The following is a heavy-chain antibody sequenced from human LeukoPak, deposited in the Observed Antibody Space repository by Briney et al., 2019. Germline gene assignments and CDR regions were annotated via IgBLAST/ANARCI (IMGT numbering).Heavy chain of an antibody. CDR3: ARASEQLVQDYSYYYMDV. CDR2: IYGGGST. D-gene: IGHD6-6*01. J-gene: IGHJ6*03. Sequence: GGSLRLSCAASGFTVSSNYMSWVRQAPGKGLEWVSVIYGGGSTYYADSVKGRFTISRDNSKNTLYLQMSSLRAEDTAVYHCARASEQLVQDYSYYYMDVWGKGTTVTVSS. V-gene: IGHV3-53*01. CDR1: GFTVSSNY.